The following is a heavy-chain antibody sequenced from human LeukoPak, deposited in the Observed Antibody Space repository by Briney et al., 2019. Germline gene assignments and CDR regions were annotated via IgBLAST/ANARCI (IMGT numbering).Heavy chain of an antibody. Sequence: AGSLRLSCAATGCTFTSYGMHWVRQAPGKVLVWVSRVNSDGSSTTYADSVKGRFTISRDNAKNTLYLQMNSLRAEDTAVYYCARGRYYGMDVWGQGPTVTVSS. J-gene: IGHJ6*02. V-gene: IGHV3-74*01. CDR2: VNSDGSST. CDR3: ARGRYYGMDV. CDR1: GCTFTSYG.